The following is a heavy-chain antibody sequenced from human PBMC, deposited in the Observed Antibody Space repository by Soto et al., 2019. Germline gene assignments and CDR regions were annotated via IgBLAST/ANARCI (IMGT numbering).Heavy chain of an antibody. Sequence: QVQLVQSGAEVKKPGSSVKVSCKASGGTFSSYTISWVRQAPGQGLEWMGRIIPILGIANYAQKFQGRVTITADKSTSTAYMKLSSLRSEDTAVYYCARDDYGDDAFDIWGQGTMVTVSS. D-gene: IGHD4-17*01. J-gene: IGHJ3*02. V-gene: IGHV1-69*08. CDR2: IIPILGIA. CDR3: ARDDYGDDAFDI. CDR1: GGTFSSYT.